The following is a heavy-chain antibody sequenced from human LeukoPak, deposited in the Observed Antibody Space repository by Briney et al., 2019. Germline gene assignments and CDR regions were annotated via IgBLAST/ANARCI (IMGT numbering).Heavy chain of an antibody. D-gene: IGHD1-26*01. J-gene: IGHJ4*02. CDR1: GFTFSSYW. Sequence: GGSLRLSCAASGFTFSSYWMSWVRQAPGKGLEWVATIKYDGSDKYYVDSVRGRFTISRDNAKNSLYLQMNSLRAEDTAIYYCAKEYTGTFSPFPSYFDNWGQGTLVTVSS. V-gene: IGHV3-7*03. CDR2: IKYDGSDK. CDR3: AKEYTGTFSPFPSYFDN.